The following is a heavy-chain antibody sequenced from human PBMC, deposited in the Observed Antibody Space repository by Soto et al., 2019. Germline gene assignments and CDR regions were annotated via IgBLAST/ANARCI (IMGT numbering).Heavy chain of an antibody. J-gene: IGHJ5*02. Sequence: EVQLLESGGGLVQPGGSLRLSCAASGFTFSSYAMSWVRQAPGKGLEWVSAISGSGGSTYYADSVKGRFTISRDNSKNTLYLQMNSLRAEDTAVYYCAKDRGNYYGSGNWFDPWGQGTLVTVS. CDR1: GFTFSSYA. CDR3: AKDRGNYYGSGNWFDP. CDR2: ISGSGGST. V-gene: IGHV3-23*01. D-gene: IGHD3-10*01.